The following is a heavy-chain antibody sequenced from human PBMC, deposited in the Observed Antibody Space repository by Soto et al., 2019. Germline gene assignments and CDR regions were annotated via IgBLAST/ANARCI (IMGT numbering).Heavy chain of an antibody. CDR2: ISGYGGNT. J-gene: IGHJ4*02. D-gene: IGHD6-6*01. V-gene: IGHV1-18*01. Sequence: QVQLVQSGAEVKKPGASVKVSCRASGYTFTTFGITWVRQAPGQGLEWLGWISGYGGNTTYAQKFLGRVTMTTDTSTSTAYMELRSLRSDDTAVYYCARDGSTLYRLRSLDYWGQGTLVTVSS. CDR3: ARDGSTLYRLRSLDY. CDR1: GYTFTTFG.